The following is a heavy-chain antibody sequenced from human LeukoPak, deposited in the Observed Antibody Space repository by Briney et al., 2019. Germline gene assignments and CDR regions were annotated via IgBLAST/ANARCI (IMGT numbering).Heavy chain of an antibody. V-gene: IGHV1-18*01. CDR3: ARSGFGSGISFDL. Sequence: ASVKVSCKASGYTFTSYGISWVRQAPGQGLEWMGWISAYNGNTNYAQKLQGRVTMTRDTSITTAYMELSSLRSGDTAVYYCARSGFGSGISFDLWGQGTLVTVSS. CDR2: ISAYNGNT. J-gene: IGHJ5*02. D-gene: IGHD3-10*01. CDR1: GYTFTSYG.